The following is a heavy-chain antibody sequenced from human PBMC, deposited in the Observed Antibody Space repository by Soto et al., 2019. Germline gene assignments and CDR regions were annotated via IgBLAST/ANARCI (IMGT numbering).Heavy chain of an antibody. CDR2: IYPGDSDT. CDR3: ARRGPQRPFYYRAMDV. V-gene: IGHV5-51*01. J-gene: IGHJ6*02. Sequence: GESLKISCKASGYTFTSYWIAWVRQMPGKGLESMGIIYPGDSDTRYSPSFQGQVTISVDRSINTASLQWSSLEASDTAIYYCARRGPQRPFYYRAMDVWGQGTKVTLSS. CDR1: GYTFTSYW.